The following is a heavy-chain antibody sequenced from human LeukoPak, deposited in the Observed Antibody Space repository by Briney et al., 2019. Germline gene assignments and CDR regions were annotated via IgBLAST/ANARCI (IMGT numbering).Heavy chain of an antibody. CDR3: VKGWGDY. CDR1: GFTFISYS. CDR2: IRYDGSNK. J-gene: IGHJ4*02. Sequence: PGGSLRLSCAASGFTFISYSIHWVRQAPGKGLEWVAFIRYDGSNKYYADSVKGRFTISRDNSKNTLYLQMNSLRVDDTAVYFCVKGWGDYWGQGILVTVSS. D-gene: IGHD7-27*01. V-gene: IGHV3-30*02.